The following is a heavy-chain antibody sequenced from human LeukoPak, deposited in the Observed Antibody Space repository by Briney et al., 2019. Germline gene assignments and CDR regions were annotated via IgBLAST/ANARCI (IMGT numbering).Heavy chain of an antibody. Sequence: PGGSLRLSCTASGFSFSNYAMHWVRQAPGKGLEWVAVISYDGSNKDYADSVKGRFSISRDNSKNTLYLQMNSLSREDTAVYYCARVGDDYNSLWCMDVWGQGTTVTVSS. CDR3: ARVGDDYNSLWCMDV. V-gene: IGHV3-30-3*01. D-gene: IGHD5-24*01. CDR1: GFSFSNYA. J-gene: IGHJ6*02. CDR2: ISYDGSNK.